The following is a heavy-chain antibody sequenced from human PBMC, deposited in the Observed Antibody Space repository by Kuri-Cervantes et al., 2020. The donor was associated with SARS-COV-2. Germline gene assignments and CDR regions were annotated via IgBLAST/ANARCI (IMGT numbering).Heavy chain of an antibody. CDR2: ISNDGRTE. CDR3: ARDPHGMDV. V-gene: IGHV3-30*04. J-gene: IGHJ6*02. CDR1: GFTVSSHV. Sequence: GESLKISCAASGFTVSSHVMHWVRQAPGKGLEWVTVISNDGRTEHYADSVKGRFTIYRDKAKNTLYLQMNSLRPEDTAVYYCARDPHGMDVWGQGTMVTVSS.